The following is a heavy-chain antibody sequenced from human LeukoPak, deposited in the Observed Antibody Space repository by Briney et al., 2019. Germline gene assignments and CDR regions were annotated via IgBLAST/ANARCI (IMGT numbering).Heavy chain of an antibody. J-gene: IGHJ6*02. CDR2: IWYDGSNK. CDR1: GFTFSSYG. V-gene: IGHV3-33*01. CDR3: ARDSYGMDV. Sequence: PGRSLRLSCAASGFTFSSYGMHWVRQAPGKGLGWVAVIWYDGSNKYYADSVKGRFTISRDNSKNTLYLQMNSLRAEDTAVYHCARDSYGMDVWGQGTTVTVSS.